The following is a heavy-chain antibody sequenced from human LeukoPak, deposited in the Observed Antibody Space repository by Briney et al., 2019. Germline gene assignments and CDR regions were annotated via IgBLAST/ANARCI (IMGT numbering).Heavy chain of an antibody. CDR1: GGSISSYH. V-gene: IGHV4-59*08. J-gene: IGHJ5*02. D-gene: IGHD6-13*01. CDR3: AVMYSSNWYWFDP. Sequence: SETLSLTCTVSGGSISSYHWSWIRQPPGKGLEWIGYIFYGGRTNYNPSLKSRVTISADTSKSQFSLKLNSVTAADTAVYYCAVMYSSNWYWFDPWGQGTLVTVSS. CDR2: IFYGGRT.